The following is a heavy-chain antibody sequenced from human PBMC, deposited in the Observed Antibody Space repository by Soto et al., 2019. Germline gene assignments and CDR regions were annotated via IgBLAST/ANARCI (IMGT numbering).Heavy chain of an antibody. V-gene: IGHV1-3*01. CDR1: GYTFTSYG. CDR3: VRRHVSATGIDWFDP. D-gene: IGHD6-13*01. CDR2: INAANGDT. J-gene: IGHJ5*02. Sequence: SVKVSCKASGYTFTSYGIHWVRQAPVQRLEWMGWINAANGDTKYSPKFQGRVTITRNTSASTAYMELSSLRSEDTAVYYCVRRHVSATGIDWFDPWGQGTLVTVSS.